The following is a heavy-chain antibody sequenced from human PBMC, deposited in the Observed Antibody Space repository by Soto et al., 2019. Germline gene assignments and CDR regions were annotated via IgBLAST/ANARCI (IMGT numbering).Heavy chain of an antibody. D-gene: IGHD6-13*01. CDR3: ARTGRGSSYFDY. V-gene: IGHV4-30-2*01. J-gene: IGHJ4*02. CDR1: GGSISSGGYS. Sequence: SETLSLTCAVSGGSISSGGYSWSWIRQPPGKGLEWIGYIYHSGSTYYNPSLKSRVTISVDRSKNQFSLKLSSVTAADTAVYYCARTGRGSSYFDYWGQGTLVTVSS. CDR2: IYHSGST.